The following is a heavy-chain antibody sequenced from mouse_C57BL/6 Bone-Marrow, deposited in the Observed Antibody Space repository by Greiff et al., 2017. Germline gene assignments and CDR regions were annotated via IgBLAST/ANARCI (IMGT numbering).Heavy chain of an antibody. CDR1: GFTFSSYA. CDR2: ISSGGDYI. V-gene: IGHV5-9-1*02. CDR3: VTTVVDYAMDY. Sequence: DVMLVESGEGLVKPGGSLKLSCAASGFTFSSYAMSWVRQTPEKRLVWVAYISSGGDYIYYADTVKGRFTISRDNARNTLYLQMSSLKSEDTAMYYSVTTVVDYAMDYWGQGTSVTVSS. D-gene: IGHD1-1*01. J-gene: IGHJ4*01.